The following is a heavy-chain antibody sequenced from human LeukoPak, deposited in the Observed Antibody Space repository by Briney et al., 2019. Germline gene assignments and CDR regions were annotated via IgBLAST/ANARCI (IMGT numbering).Heavy chain of an antibody. D-gene: IGHD2-2*01. CDR3: AKDLPAAYFDY. Sequence: PGGSLRLSCAASGFTFSSYSMNWVRQAPGKGLEWVSSISSSSSYIYYADSVKGRFTISRDNSRTTLHLQMNSLRAEDTAVYHCAKDLPAAYFDYWGQGTLVTVSS. J-gene: IGHJ4*02. CDR1: GFTFSSYS. CDR2: ISSSSSYI. V-gene: IGHV3-21*01.